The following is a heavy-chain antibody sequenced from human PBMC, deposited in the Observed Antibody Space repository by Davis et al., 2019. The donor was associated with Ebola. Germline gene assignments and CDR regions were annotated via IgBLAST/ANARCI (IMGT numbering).Heavy chain of an antibody. D-gene: IGHD4-23*01. CDR3: ARDLVYGGNAFFDY. Sequence: GGSLRLSCAASGFTFSSYGMHWVRQAPGKGQEWVAVTWYDGSNKYYADSVKGRFTISRDNSKNTLYLQMNSLRAEDTAMYYCARDLVYGGNAFFDYWGQGTLVSVSS. V-gene: IGHV3-33*01. CDR2: TWYDGSNK. CDR1: GFTFSSYG. J-gene: IGHJ4*02.